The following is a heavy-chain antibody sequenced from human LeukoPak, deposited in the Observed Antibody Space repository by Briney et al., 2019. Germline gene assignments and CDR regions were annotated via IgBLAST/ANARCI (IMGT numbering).Heavy chain of an antibody. Sequence: PRGSLRLSCAASGFTFDDYAMHWVRQAPGKGLEWVSLISGDGGSTYYADSVKGRFTVSRDNSKNSLFLQMNRLRTEDTAFYYCAKDTPGGYDYPVWGQGTLVTVSS. D-gene: IGHD5-12*01. CDR1: GFTFDDYA. CDR2: ISGDGGST. V-gene: IGHV3-43*02. J-gene: IGHJ4*02. CDR3: AKDTPGGYDYPV.